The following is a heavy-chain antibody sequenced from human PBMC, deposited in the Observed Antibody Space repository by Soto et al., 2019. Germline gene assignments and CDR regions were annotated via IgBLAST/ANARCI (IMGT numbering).Heavy chain of an antibody. J-gene: IGHJ4*02. Sequence: EVQLVESGGGLVQPGGSLKLSCAASGFTFSDSTVHWVRQASGKGLEWVGRIRSKADSYATAYAASVKGRFTISRDDSQNTAYLQMSSRKNEDTAVYYCTGRQLENWGQGTLVTVSS. V-gene: IGHV3-73*01. D-gene: IGHD6-13*01. CDR3: TGRQLEN. CDR1: GFTFSDST. CDR2: IRSKADSYAT.